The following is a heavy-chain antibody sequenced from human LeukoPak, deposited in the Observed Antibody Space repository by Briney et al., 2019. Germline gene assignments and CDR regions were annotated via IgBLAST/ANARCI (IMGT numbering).Heavy chain of an antibody. J-gene: IGHJ3*02. Sequence: GGSLRLSCAVSRFRLAFGSYAMNWIRQAPGKGLQWISSITGSGDSTYYADSVKGRFTISRDNSKNTLYLQMNSLRVDDTAVYYCARNGAFDIWGQGTMVTVSS. CDR3: ARNGAFDI. D-gene: IGHD2-8*01. V-gene: IGHV3-23*01. CDR1: RFRLAFGSYA. CDR2: ITGSGDST.